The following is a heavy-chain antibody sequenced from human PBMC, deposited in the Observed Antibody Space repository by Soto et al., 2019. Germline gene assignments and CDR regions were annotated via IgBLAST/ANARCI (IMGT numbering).Heavy chain of an antibody. CDR1: GFTFSSHA. V-gene: IGHV3-23*01. CDR3: AKYYDSSGYFYSYFDL. CDR2: ISGSGGIT. D-gene: IGHD3-22*01. J-gene: IGHJ4*02. Sequence: GSLRLSCAASGFTFSSHAMTWVRQAPGRGLEWVSAISGSGGITYYADSVKGRFTISRDNSGNTLYLQMNSLRAEDTAVYYCAKYYDSSGYFYSYFDLWGQGTLVTVSS.